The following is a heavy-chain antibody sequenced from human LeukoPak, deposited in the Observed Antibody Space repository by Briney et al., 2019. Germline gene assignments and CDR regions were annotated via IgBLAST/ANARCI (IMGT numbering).Heavy chain of an antibody. D-gene: IGHD4-11*01. J-gene: IGHJ3*02. CDR2: INPNSGGT. V-gene: IGHV1-2*02. Sequence: VSSVKVSCKASGYTFTGYYMHWVRQAPGQGLEWMGWINPNSGGTNYAQKFQGRVTMTRNTSISTAYMELSSLRSEDTAVYYCARVWPRGTTANPDRAFDIWGQGTMVTVSS. CDR1: GYTFTGYY. CDR3: ARVWPRGTTANPDRAFDI.